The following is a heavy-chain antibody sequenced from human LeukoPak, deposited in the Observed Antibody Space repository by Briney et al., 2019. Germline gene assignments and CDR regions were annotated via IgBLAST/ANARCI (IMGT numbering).Heavy chain of an antibody. J-gene: IGHJ4*02. V-gene: IGHV3-23*01. CDR2: ISGSGGNT. Sequence: GGSLRLSCAASVFNFPRYAMIWVRQAPGKGLEWVSTISGSGGNTYYADAVKGRFTISRDNSKNTLYLQMNSLRADDTAVYYCAKRPAVTGPYYDYWGQGTLLTVSS. CDR3: AKRPAVTGPYYDY. D-gene: IGHD6-19*01. CDR1: VFNFPRYA.